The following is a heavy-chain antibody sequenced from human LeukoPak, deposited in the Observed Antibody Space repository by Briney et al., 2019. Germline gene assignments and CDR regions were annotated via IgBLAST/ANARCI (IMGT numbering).Heavy chain of an antibody. CDR3: ARGLVHDTSGYYSDY. D-gene: IGHD3-22*01. V-gene: IGHV3-74*01. J-gene: IGHJ4*02. Sequence: GGSLRLSCAVSGFTFSAFWMHWVRQAPGKGLVRVSRINSDDSRTTYADSVKGRFTISRDNAKNTLYLQMNSLRAEDTAVYYCARGLVHDTSGYYSDYWGQGTLVTVSS. CDR1: GFTFSAFW. CDR2: INSDDSRT.